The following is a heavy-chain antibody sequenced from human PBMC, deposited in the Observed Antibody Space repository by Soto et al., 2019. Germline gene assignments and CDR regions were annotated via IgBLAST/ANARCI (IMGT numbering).Heavy chain of an antibody. CDR1: GYTFTSYA. V-gene: IGHV1-3*01. J-gene: IGHJ4*02. CDR2: INAGNGNT. D-gene: IGHD6-6*01. Sequence: QVQLVQSGAEVKKPGASVKVSCKASGYTFTSYAMHWVRQAPGQRLEWMGWINAGNGNTKYSQKFQGRVTITRDTTASTAYIELSSLRSEDTAVYYCARSGARPRAYDYWGQGTLVTVSS. CDR3: ARSGARPRAYDY.